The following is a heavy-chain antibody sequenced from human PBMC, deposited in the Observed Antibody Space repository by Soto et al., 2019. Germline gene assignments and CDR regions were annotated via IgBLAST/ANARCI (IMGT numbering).Heavy chain of an antibody. J-gene: IGHJ6*02. CDR1: GFTFSSYG. CDR3: AEGSGSGWRYYYYYGMDV. V-gene: IGHV3-30*18. CDR2: ISYDGSNK. D-gene: IGHD6-19*01. Sequence: GGSLRLSCAASGFTFSSYGMHWVRQAPGKGLEWVAVISYDGSNKYYADSVKGRFTISRDNSKNTLYLQMNSLRAEDTAVYYCAEGSGSGWRYYYYYGMDVWGQGTTVTVSS.